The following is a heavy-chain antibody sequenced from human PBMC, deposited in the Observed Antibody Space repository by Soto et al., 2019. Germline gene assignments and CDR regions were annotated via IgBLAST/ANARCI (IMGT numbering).Heavy chain of an antibody. CDR2: IYSGGST. D-gene: IGHD3-10*01. CDR3: ARLPRLYGSGTQDPGGYYYYYYYMDV. Sequence: GGSLRLSCAASGFTVSSNYMSWVRQAPGKGLEWVSVIYSGGSTYYADSVKGRFTISRDNSKNTLYLQMNSLRAEDTAVYYCARLPRLYGSGTQDPGGYYYYYYYMDVWGKGTTVTVSS. J-gene: IGHJ6*03. CDR1: GFTVSSNY. V-gene: IGHV3-66*04.